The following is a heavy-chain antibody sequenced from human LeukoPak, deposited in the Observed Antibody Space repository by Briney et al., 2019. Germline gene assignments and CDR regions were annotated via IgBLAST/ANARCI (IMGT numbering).Heavy chain of an antibody. CDR1: GYTFTSYG. V-gene: IGHV1-18*01. D-gene: IGHD5-24*01. J-gene: IGHJ4*02. CDR3: ARDSAKAHGHNLSGY. Sequence: GASVKVSCKASGYTFTSYGISWVRQAPGQGLEWMGWISAYNGNTNYAQKLQGRVTMTTDTSTSTAYMELRSLRSDDTAVYYCARDSAKAHGHNLSGYWGQGTLVTVSS. CDR2: ISAYNGNT.